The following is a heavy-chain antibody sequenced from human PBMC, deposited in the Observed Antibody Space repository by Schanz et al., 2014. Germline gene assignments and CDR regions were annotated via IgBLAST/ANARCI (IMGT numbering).Heavy chain of an antibody. CDR3: ARDGDFDY. V-gene: IGHV3-30*03. J-gene: IGHJ4*02. CDR2: ILYDGSNK. CDR1: GFTFSDHY. Sequence: VQLVESGGGLVQPGGSLRLSCAASGFTFSDHYMDWVRQAPGKGLEWVAVILYDGSNKYYADSVKGRFTISRDNSKNTLFLQMSSLRAEDTAVYYCARDGDFDYWGQGTLVTVSS.